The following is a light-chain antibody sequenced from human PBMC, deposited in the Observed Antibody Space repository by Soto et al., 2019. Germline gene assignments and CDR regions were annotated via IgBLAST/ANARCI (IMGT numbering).Light chain of an antibody. CDR2: GAS. CDR3: QQVYDFPHT. V-gene: IGKV1-39*01. Sequence: DIQRTQSPSSLSASVGDRVTITCRTSQTSNNYLNWYRQKPGKVPEVLIYGASSLQRGVSSRFTGSASRTYFTLTISSLQPEDFATYYCQQVYDFPHTFGQGTKVEV. J-gene: IGKJ2*01. CDR1: QTSNNY.